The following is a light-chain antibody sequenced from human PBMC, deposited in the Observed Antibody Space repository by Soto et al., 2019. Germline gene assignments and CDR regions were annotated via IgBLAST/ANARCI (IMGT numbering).Light chain of an antibody. J-gene: IGLJ2*01. CDR2: GNS. V-gene: IGLV1-40*01. Sequence: QSVLTQPPSVSGAPGQRVTISCTGNSSNIGAGYDVHWYQQLPGTAPKLLIYGNSNRPSGVPDRFSGSKSGTSASLAITGLQPEDEADYCCQSYNSTLSGLVFGGGTKLTVL. CDR3: QSYNSTLSGLV. CDR1: SSNIGAGYD.